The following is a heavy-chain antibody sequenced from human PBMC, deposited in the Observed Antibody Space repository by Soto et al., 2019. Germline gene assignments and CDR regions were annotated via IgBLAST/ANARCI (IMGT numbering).Heavy chain of an antibody. CDR1: GGSISSYY. CDR2: IYYSGST. CDR3: ARGSSGWYLFDY. V-gene: IGHV4-59*01. D-gene: IGHD6-19*01. J-gene: IGHJ4*02. Sequence: SETLFLTCTVSGGSISSYYWSWIRQPPGKGLEWIGYIYYSGSTNYNPSLKSRVTISVDTSKNQFSLKLSSVTAADTAVYYCARGSSGWYLFDYWGQGTLVTVSS.